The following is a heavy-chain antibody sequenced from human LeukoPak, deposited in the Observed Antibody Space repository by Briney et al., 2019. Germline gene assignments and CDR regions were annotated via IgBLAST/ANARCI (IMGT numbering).Heavy chain of an antibody. D-gene: IGHD3-9*01. V-gene: IGHV3-21*01. J-gene: IGHJ6*02. CDR3: ARAYDILTGPVYYCHGMDV. Sequence: GGSLRLSCAASGFTFSSYSMNWVRQAPGKGLEWVSSISSSSSYIYYADSVKGRFTISRDNAKNSLYLQMNSLRAEDTAVYYCARAYDILTGPVYYCHGMDVWGQGTTVTVSS. CDR1: GFTFSSYS. CDR2: ISSSSSYI.